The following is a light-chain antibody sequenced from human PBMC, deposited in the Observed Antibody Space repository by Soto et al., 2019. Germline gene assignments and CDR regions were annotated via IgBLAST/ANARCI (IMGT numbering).Light chain of an antibody. CDR3: QQRSNWPRT. Sequence: EIVLTQSPAALSLSPGERATLSCRASQSVSRYLAWYQQKPGQAPRLLIYDASNRATGIPARFSGSGSGTDFTLTISSLEPEDFAVYYCQQRSNWPRTFGQGTKVESK. CDR2: DAS. V-gene: IGKV3-11*01. CDR1: QSVSRY. J-gene: IGKJ1*01.